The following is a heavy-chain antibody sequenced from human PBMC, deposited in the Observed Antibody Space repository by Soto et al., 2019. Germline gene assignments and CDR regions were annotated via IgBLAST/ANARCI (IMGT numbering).Heavy chain of an antibody. CDR3: ARSIFGVVTPFVY. CDR1: GYTFTSYY. CDR2: INPSGGST. D-gene: IGHD3-3*01. J-gene: IGHJ4*02. Sequence: QVQLVQYGAEVKKTGASVKVSCKASGYTFTSYYMHWVRQAPGQGLEWMGIINPSGGSTSYAQKFKGRVTMTRDTSTSTVDTALSSLRSEDTAVYYCARSIFGVVTPFVYWGQGTLVTVSS. V-gene: IGHV1-46*03.